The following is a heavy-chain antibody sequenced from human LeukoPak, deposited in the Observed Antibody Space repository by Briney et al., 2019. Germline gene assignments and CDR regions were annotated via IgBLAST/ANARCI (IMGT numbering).Heavy chain of an antibody. Sequence: ASETLSLTCAVYGGSFSGYYWSWIRQPPGKGLEWIGEINHSGSTNYNPSLKSRVTISVDTSKNQISLKLSSVTAADTAVYYCARIRIGNSFYYYYYYGMDVWGQGTTVTVSS. CDR3: ARIRIGNSFYYYYYYGMDV. V-gene: IGHV4-34*01. J-gene: IGHJ6*02. CDR2: INHSGST. CDR1: GGSFSGYY. D-gene: IGHD4-23*01.